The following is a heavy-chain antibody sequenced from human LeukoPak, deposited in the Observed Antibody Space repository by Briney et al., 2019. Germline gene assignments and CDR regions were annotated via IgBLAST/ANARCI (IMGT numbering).Heavy chain of an antibody. CDR1: GFTFGKYW. CDR2: IKLDGSEK. Sequence: GGSLRLSCVASGFTFGKYWMSWVRQAPGKGLEWVANIKLDGSEKNYVDSVKGRFTISRDNTKNSLYLQMNSLRVEDTAVFYCARGRFRTASHYYGMDAWGQGTTVTVSS. J-gene: IGHJ6*02. CDR3: ARGRFRTASHYYGMDA. V-gene: IGHV3-7*03. D-gene: IGHD3-3*01.